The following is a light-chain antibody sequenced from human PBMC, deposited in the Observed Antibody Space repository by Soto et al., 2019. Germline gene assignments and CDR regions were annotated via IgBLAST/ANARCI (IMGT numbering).Light chain of an antibody. CDR2: TSN. CDR1: YSTIGSKT. V-gene: IGLV1-44*01. Sequence: QAVVTQPPSASGTPGQRVTISCSGSYSTIGSKTLNWYQHLPGSAPKLLIYTSNQRPSGVPDRFSGSKSGTSASLAISGLQPEDEADDYCAAWNDSLNGVVFGGGTKVTVL. J-gene: IGLJ3*02. CDR3: AAWNDSLNGVV.